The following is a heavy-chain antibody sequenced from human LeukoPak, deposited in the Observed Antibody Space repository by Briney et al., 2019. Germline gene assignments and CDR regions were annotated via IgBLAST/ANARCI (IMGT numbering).Heavy chain of an antibody. J-gene: IGHJ6*02. CDR1: GFTFSSYW. D-gene: IGHD3-9*01. Sequence: GGSLRLSCAASGFTFSSYWMHGVRQAPGKGLVWVSRINSDGSSTSYADSVKGRFTISRDNAKNTLYLQMNSLRAEDTAVYYCARALPLYDILTGPYGMDVWGQGTTVTVSS. CDR2: INSDGSST. CDR3: ARALPLYDILTGPYGMDV. V-gene: IGHV3-74*01.